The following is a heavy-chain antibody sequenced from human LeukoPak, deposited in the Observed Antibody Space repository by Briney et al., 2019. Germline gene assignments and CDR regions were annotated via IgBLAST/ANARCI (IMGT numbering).Heavy chain of an antibody. CDR3: ARDTPIAAAEGNAFDI. Sequence: ASVKVSCKASGYTFTSYAMHWVRQAPGQRLEWMGWINAGNGNTKYSQKFQGRVTITRDTSASTAYMELSSLGSEDTAVYYCARDTPIAAAEGNAFDIWGQGTMVTVSS. J-gene: IGHJ3*02. V-gene: IGHV1-3*01. CDR2: INAGNGNT. D-gene: IGHD6-13*01. CDR1: GYTFTSYA.